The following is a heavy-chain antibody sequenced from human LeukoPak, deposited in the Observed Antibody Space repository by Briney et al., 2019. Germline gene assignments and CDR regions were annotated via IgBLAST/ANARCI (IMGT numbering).Heavy chain of an antibody. V-gene: IGHV3-15*01. D-gene: IGHD4-23*01. Sequence: PGGSLRLSCAASGFTFSNAWMSWVRQAPGKGLEWVGRIKSKTDGGTTDYAAPVKGRFTISRDDSKNTLYLQMNSLRADDTAVYYCAKHTDYGTNSPYQYWGQGTLVTVSS. CDR3: AKHTDYGTNSPYQY. CDR2: IKSKTDGGTT. J-gene: IGHJ1*01. CDR1: GFTFSNAW.